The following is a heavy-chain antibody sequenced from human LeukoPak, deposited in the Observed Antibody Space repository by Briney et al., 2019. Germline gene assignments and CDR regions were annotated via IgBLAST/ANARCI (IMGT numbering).Heavy chain of an antibody. D-gene: IGHD6-13*01. CDR2: IKSKTDGGTT. CDR1: GFTFSNAW. Sequence: PGGSLRLSCAASGFTFSNAWMSWVRQAPGKGLEWVGRIKSKTDGGTTDYAASVKGRFTISRDDSKNTLYLQMNSLKTEDTAVYYCSTEEAAADWFGPWGQGTLVTVSS. CDR3: STEEAAADWFGP. V-gene: IGHV3-15*01. J-gene: IGHJ5*02.